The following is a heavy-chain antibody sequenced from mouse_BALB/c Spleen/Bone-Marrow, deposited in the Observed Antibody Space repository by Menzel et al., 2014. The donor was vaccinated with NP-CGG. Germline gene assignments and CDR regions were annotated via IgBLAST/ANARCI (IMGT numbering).Heavy chain of an antibody. CDR3: ARQRDYFAMDY. CDR1: GYTFSSYG. J-gene: IGHJ4*01. Sequence: EAQGVESGGDLVKSGGSLILSCAASGYTFSSYGMSWVRQTPDISLEWVATISSRGTYTYYPDSVKGRFTISRDNAKNTLYLQMSGLKSEDAAIYYCARQRDYFAMDYCGLATSATISS. V-gene: IGHV5-6*01. CDR2: ISSRGTYT.